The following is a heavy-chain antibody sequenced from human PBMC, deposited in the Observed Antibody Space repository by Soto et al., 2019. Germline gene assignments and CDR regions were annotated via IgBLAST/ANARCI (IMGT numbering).Heavy chain of an antibody. CDR2: IYYSGST. V-gene: IGHV4-39*07. Sequence: TLSLTCTVSGGSVSSSGNYWGWIRQPPGKGLEWIGSIYYSGSTYYNPSLKSRVTTSVDTSKNQFSLKLSSVTAADTAVYYCASPYSGYETFDYWGQGTLVTVSS. J-gene: IGHJ4*02. D-gene: IGHD5-12*01. CDR1: GGSVSSSGNY. CDR3: ASPYSGYETFDY.